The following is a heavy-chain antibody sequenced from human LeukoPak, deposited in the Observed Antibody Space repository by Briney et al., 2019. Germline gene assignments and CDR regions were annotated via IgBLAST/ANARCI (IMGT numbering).Heavy chain of an antibody. CDR2: IIPMSNTA. CDR1: GGTFNSYA. Sequence: SVKVSCKASGGTFNSYAISWVRQAPGQGLEWMGGIIPMSNTANYPQKFRGRLTITAHIPTSPVYMELSSLRSEDTAVYYCASGYDPYYFDYWGQGTLVTVSS. D-gene: IGHD5-12*01. J-gene: IGHJ4*02. V-gene: IGHV1-69*06. CDR3: ASGYDPYYFDY.